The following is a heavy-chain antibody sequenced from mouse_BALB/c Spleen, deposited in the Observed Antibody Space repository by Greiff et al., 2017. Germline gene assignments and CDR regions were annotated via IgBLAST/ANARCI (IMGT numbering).Heavy chain of an antibody. Sequence: EVQVVESGGGLVKPGGSLKLSCAASGFTFSSYGMSWVRPTPDKRLELVATINSNGGSTYYPDSVKGRFTISRDNAKNTLYLHMSSLKSEDTAMYYCARDSDYYDSSFAYWGKGTRVTVSA. V-gene: IGHV5-6-3*01. CDR2: INSNGGST. CDR1: GFTFSSYG. CDR3: ARDSDYYDSSFAY. J-gene: IGHJ3*01. D-gene: IGHD1-1*01.